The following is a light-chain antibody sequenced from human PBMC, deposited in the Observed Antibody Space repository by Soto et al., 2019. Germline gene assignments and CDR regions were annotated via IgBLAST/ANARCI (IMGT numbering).Light chain of an antibody. J-gene: IGKJ4*01. CDR1: QNVYNN. CDR3: QQCRNWPLT. V-gene: IGKV3-15*01. Sequence: EIVMTQSPATLSVSPGEGATISCKASQNVYNNLAWYQQRPGQPPRLLIYDASTRATGISARFSGSGYGTEFSLSISSLQSEDFAVYFCQQCRNWPLTFGGGTMVEIK. CDR2: DAS.